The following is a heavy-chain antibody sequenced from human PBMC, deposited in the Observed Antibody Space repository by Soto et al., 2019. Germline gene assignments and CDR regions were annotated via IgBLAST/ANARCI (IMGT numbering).Heavy chain of an antibody. CDR2: INPNSGGT. CDR3: ARYNWNPGYYYYGMDV. J-gene: IGHJ6*02. Sequence: ASVKVSCKASGYTFTGYYMHWVRQAPGQGLEWMGWINPNSGGTNYAQKFQGWVTMTRDTSISTAYMELSRLRSDDTAVYYCARYNWNPGYYYYGMDVWGQGTTVTVS. CDR1: GYTFTGYY. V-gene: IGHV1-2*04. D-gene: IGHD1-20*01.